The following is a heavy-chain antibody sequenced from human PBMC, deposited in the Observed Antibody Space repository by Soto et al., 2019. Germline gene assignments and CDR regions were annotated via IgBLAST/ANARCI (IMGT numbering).Heavy chain of an antibody. CDR1: GFTFRSYA. Sequence: EVQLLESGGDVVQPGGSLRLSCAASGFTFRSYAMSWVRQAPGKGLEWVSGLSTGGTTTYYEDSVKGRFTISRDDSKNTLYLQMNNLRAEDTAVYYCGKDPTGNYVGAFEIWGQGTMVTVSS. J-gene: IGHJ3*02. D-gene: IGHD4-4*01. CDR3: GKDPTGNYVGAFEI. CDR2: LSTGGTTT. V-gene: IGHV3-23*01.